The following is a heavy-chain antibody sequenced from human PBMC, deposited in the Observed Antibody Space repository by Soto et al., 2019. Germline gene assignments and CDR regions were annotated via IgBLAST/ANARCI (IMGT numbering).Heavy chain of an antibody. Sequence: GGSLRLSCAASGFTFDEYAMHWVRQAPGKGLEWVSGITWNSGTIAYADSVKGRFTISRDNSKNTLYLQMNSLRVEDTAVYYCARAPTTVTTLDYWGQGTQVTVSS. J-gene: IGHJ4*02. CDR2: ITWNSGTI. V-gene: IGHV3-9*01. D-gene: IGHD4-17*01. CDR3: ARAPTTVTTLDY. CDR1: GFTFDEYA.